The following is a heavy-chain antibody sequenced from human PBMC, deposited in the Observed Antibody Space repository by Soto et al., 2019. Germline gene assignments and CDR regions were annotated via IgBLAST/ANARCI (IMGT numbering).Heavy chain of an antibody. J-gene: IGHJ6*01. Sequence: GGSRRLSCAASGFTFSSYAMSWGRQAPGKGLEWVSAISGSGGSTYYADSVKGRFTISRDNSKNTLYLQMNSLRAEDTAVYYCAKDQRIAAADDYYYYGMAVCGQGSTVTVSS. D-gene: IGHD6-13*01. CDR1: GFTFSSYA. CDR3: AKDQRIAAADDYYYYGMAV. CDR2: ISGSGGST. V-gene: IGHV3-23*01.